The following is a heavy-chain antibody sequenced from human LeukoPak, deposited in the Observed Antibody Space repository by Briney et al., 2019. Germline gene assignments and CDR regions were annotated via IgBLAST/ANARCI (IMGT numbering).Heavy chain of an antibody. CDR3: ARDGSSAYYYGLDD. CDR1: GFTFSSYG. J-gene: IGHJ4*02. V-gene: IGHV3-33*01. CDR2: TWNDGSNK. D-gene: IGHD3-22*01. Sequence: GGSLRLSCAASGFTFSSYGMHWVRQAPGKGLEWVALTWNDGSNKYYADSVKGRFTISRDNSKNTLFLQMNSLRAEDTAVYYCARDGSSAYYYGLDDWGQGTLVSVSS.